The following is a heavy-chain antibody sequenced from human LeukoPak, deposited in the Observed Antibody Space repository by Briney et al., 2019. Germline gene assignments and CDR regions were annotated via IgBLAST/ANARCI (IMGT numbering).Heavy chain of an antibody. D-gene: IGHD5-18*01. CDR1: GGSISSGGYS. V-gene: IGHV4-30-2*01. J-gene: IGHJ5*02. CDR2: IYHSGST. Sequence: PSQTLSLTCAVSGGSISSGGYSWSWIRQPPGKGLEWIGYIYHSGSTYYNPSLKSRVTISVDRSKNQFSLKLSSVTAADTAVYYCARVGYSYGSRWFDPWGQGTLVTVSS. CDR3: ARVGYSYGSRWFDP.